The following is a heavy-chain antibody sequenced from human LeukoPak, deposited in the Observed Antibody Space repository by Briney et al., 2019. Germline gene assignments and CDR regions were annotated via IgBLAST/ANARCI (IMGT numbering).Heavy chain of an antibody. D-gene: IGHD5-18*01. V-gene: IGHV4-39*07. J-gene: IGHJ4*02. CDR3: ARDAAESGYSYGYPKGFDY. CDR2: IYYSGST. Sequence: SETLSLTCTVSGGSISSSSYYWGWIRQPPGKGLEWIGSIYYSGSTYYNPSLKSRVTISVDTSKNQFSLKLSSVTAADTAVYYCARDAAESGYSYGYPKGFDYWGQGTLVTVSS. CDR1: GGSISSSSYY.